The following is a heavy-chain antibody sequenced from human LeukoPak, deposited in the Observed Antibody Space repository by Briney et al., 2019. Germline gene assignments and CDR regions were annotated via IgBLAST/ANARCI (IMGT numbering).Heavy chain of an antibody. J-gene: IGHJ3*02. CDR3: ARQIRWYTAFGI. CDR2: ISSSGSTI. D-gene: IGHD4-23*01. V-gene: IGHV3-48*03. Sequence: GGSLRLSCAASGFTFSSYEMNWVRQAPGKGLEWVSYISSSGSTIYYADSVKGRFTVSRDNAKNSLYLQMNSLRAEDTAVYYCARQIRWYTAFGIWGQGTMVTVSS. CDR1: GFTFSSYE.